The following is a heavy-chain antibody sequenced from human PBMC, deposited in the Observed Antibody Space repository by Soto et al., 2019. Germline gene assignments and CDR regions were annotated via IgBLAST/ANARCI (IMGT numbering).Heavy chain of an antibody. Sequence: QVQLVQSGAEVKKPGSSVKVSCKASGGTFSSYAISWVRQAPGQGLEWMGGIIHIFGTANYAQKFQGRVTITADESTSTAYMELSSLRSEDTAVYYCAGSKTYYYDSSGYYFGCDWGQGTLVTVSS. J-gene: IGHJ4*02. V-gene: IGHV1-69*01. CDR1: GGTFSSYA. CDR3: AGSKTYYYDSSGYYFGCD. CDR2: IIHIFGTA. D-gene: IGHD3-22*01.